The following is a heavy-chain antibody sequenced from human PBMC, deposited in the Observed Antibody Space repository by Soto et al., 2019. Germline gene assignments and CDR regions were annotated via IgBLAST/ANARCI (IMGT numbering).Heavy chain of an antibody. V-gene: IGHV3-23*01. CDR2: ISGSGGST. Sequence: EVQLLESGGGLVQPGGSLRLSCAASGFTFSNYGMSWVRKAPGKGLEWVSTISGSGGSTYYADSVKGRFTISRDNFKNTLFLQMNSLRYEDSALYYCANDQYKGSPVKPDNWGQPILVTVSS. D-gene: IGHD1-26*01. CDR3: ANDQYKGSPVKPDN. J-gene: IGHJ4*02. CDR1: GFTFSNYG.